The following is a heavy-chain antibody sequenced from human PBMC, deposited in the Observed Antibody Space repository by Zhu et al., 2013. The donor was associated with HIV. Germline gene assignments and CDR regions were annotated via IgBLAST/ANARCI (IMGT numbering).Heavy chain of an antibody. CDR1: GGSFSGYY. Sequence: QVQLQQWGAGLLKPSETLSLTCAVYGGSFSGYYWSWIRQPPGKGLEWIGEINHSGSTNYNPSLKSRVTISVDTSKNQFSLKLSSVTAADTAVYYCSTRTGDLFDDYWGQGTLVTVSS. CDR2: INHSGST. J-gene: IGHJ4*02. V-gene: IGHV4-34*01. D-gene: IGHD7-27*01. CDR3: STRTGDLFDDY.